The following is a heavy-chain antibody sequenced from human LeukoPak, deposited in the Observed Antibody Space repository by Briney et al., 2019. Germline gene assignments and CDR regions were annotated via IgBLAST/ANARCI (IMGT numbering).Heavy chain of an antibody. Sequence: PGGSLRLSCAASGFTFSSYAMSWFRQAPGRGLEWVSAISGSGGSTYYVASVKGRFTISRDNSKNTLYLQMNSLRAEDTAVYYCARHDYGDYFHIFVDYWGEESLVTVSP. J-gene: IGHJ4*02. V-gene: IGHV3-23*01. CDR1: GFTFSSYA. CDR3: ARHDYGDYFHIFVDY. D-gene: IGHD4-17*01. CDR2: ISGSGGST.